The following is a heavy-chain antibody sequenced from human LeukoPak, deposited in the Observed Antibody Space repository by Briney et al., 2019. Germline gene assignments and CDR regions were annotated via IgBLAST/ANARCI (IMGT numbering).Heavy chain of an antibody. CDR2: INPSGGST. CDR3: ASNLGATTRGGY. CDR1: GYTFTSYY. Sequence: ASVKVSCKASGYTFTSYYMHWVRQAPGQGLEWMGIINPSGGSTSYAQKVQGRVTMTRDMCTSTVYMELSSLRPEDTAVYYCASNLGATTRGGYWGQGTLVTVSS. J-gene: IGHJ4*02. D-gene: IGHD1-26*01. V-gene: IGHV1-46*01.